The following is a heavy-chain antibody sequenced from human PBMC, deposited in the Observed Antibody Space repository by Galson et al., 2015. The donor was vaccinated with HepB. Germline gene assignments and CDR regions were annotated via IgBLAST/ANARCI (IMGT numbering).Heavy chain of an antibody. J-gene: IGHJ3*02. V-gene: IGHV3-30*18. D-gene: IGHD6-19*01. CDR2: ISYDGSNK. Sequence: SLRLSCAASGFTFSSYGMHWVRQAPGKGLEWVAVISYDGSNKYYADSVKGRFTISRDNSKNTVYLQMNSLRGEDTAVYHCAKIARAAVAGTTGRAHAFDIWGQGTMVTVSS. CDR1: GFTFSSYG. CDR3: AKIARAAVAGTTGRAHAFDI.